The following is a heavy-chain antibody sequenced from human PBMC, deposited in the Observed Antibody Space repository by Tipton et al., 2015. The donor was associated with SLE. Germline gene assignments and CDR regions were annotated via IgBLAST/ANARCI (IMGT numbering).Heavy chain of an antibody. D-gene: IGHD2-2*02. CDR2: ISSSGSTI. V-gene: IGHV3-11*01. CDR3: ARDLGCSSTSCYTPYYFDY. CDR1: GFTFSDYY. J-gene: IGHJ4*02. Sequence: GSLRLSCAASGFTFSDYYMSWIRQAPGKGLEWVSYISSSGSTIYYADSVKGRFTISRDNAKNSLYLQMNSLRAEDTAVYYCARDLGCSSTSCYTPYYFDYWGQGTLVTVSS.